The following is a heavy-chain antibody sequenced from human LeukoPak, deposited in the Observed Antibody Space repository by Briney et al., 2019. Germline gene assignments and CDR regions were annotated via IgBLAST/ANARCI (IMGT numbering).Heavy chain of an antibody. J-gene: IGHJ3*02. CDR2: ISYDGSNK. CDR3: AKATKAYIYGAFDI. Sequence: GGSLRLSCAASGFTFSSYWMSWVRQAPGKGLEWVAVISYDGSNKYYADSVKGRFTISRDNSKNTLYLQMNSLRAEDTAVYYCAKATKAYIYGAFDIWGQGTMVTVSS. CDR1: GFTFSSYW. D-gene: IGHD1-1*01. V-gene: IGHV3-30*18.